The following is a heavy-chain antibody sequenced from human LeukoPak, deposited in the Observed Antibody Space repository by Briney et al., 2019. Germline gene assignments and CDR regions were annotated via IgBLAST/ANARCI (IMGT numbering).Heavy chain of an antibody. V-gene: IGHV3-23*01. CDR2: ISGSGGST. Sequence: PGGSLRLSCAASGFTFSSYAMSWVRQAPGKGLEWVSAISGSGGSTYYADSVKGRFTISRDNSKNTLYLQMNSLRAEDTAVYYCARAIMGDFGRNLNRYDYWGQGTLVTVSS. J-gene: IGHJ4*02. CDR1: GFTFSSYA. CDR3: ARAIMGDFGRNLNRYDY. D-gene: IGHD3-16*01.